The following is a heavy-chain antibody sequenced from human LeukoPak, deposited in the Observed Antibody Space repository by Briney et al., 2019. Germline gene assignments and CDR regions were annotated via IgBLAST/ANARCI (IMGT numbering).Heavy chain of an antibody. Sequence: GGSLRLSCEGPGVTFSSDRMHWVRHAPGEGLWRVSRLSGDGSSTDYADSVKGRFTISRDNAKSTLYLQMTSLRAEDTAVYYCARSRWYFDLWGRGTLVTVSS. CDR1: GVTFSSDR. V-gene: IGHV3-74*01. J-gene: IGHJ2*01. CDR3: ARSRWYFDL. CDR2: LSGDGSST.